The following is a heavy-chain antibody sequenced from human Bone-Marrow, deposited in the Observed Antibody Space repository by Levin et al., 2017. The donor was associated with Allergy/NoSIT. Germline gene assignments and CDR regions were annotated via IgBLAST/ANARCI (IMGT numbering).Heavy chain of an antibody. V-gene: IGHV4-34*01. CDR2: IGHSGYT. J-gene: IGHJ4*02. CDR1: GGSFSNYY. D-gene: IGHD4-17*01. Sequence: SETLSLTCAVYGGSFSNYYWSWIRQPPGQGLEWIGEIGHSGYTNYNPSLKSRVTLSIDTSKNQFSLNLRSVTAADSAIYYCARATTAEDYWGQGTLVTVSS. CDR3: ARATTAEDY.